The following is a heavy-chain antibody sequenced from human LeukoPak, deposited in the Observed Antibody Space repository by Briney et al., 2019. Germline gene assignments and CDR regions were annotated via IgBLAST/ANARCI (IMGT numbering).Heavy chain of an antibody. Sequence: GGSLRLSCAASGFTFSSYAMSWVRQAPGKGLEWVSAIRGSGGSTYYADSVKGRFTISRDNSKNTLYLRMNSLRAEDTAVYYCAKASTRITMFGVSSPFDIWGQGTMVTVSS. J-gene: IGHJ3*02. D-gene: IGHD3-10*02. CDR1: GFTFSSYA. V-gene: IGHV3-23*01. CDR3: AKASTRITMFGVSSPFDI. CDR2: IRGSGGST.